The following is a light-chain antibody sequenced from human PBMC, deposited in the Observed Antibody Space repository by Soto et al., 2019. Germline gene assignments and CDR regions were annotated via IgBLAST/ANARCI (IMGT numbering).Light chain of an antibody. Sequence: DIQMTQSPSSVSASVGDRVTITCRASQGISSWLAWYQQKPGKAPNLLIYAASSLQSGVPSRFSGSVSRTGFTLTIRRMHPEDFATYYGQQADTFPLTFGGGTKVEIK. CDR3: QQADTFPLT. CDR1: QGISSW. J-gene: IGKJ4*01. CDR2: AAS. V-gene: IGKV1-12*01.